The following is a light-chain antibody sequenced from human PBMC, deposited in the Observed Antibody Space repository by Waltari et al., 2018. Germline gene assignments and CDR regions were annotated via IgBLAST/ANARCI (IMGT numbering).Light chain of an antibody. CDR3: SSYTNRNTLI. CDR2: EVS. CDR1: RRDFGGYIL. Sequence: SALTQPAPVSGSPGQSIPISCTGTRRDFGGYILASWYQQDPGKAPKLIIYEVSARPSGVSDRFSGSTSGNTAPLTISGVQAEDETDYYCSSYTNRNTLIFGGGTKLTVL. J-gene: IGLJ2*01. V-gene: IGLV2-14*01.